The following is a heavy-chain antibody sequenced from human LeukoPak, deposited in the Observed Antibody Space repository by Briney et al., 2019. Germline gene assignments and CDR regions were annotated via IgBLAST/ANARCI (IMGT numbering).Heavy chain of an antibody. D-gene: IGHD6-19*01. CDR3: ARETSLAGFASGLGFNY. CDR1: GGSISGWY. Sequence: SETLSLTCTVSGGSISGWYWSWIRQPPGKGLEWIGYIYGSGNTNYNPSLKSRVTMSIDTSKNQFSLRLTSVTAADTATYYCARETSLAGFASGLGFNYWGQGILVTVSS. CDR2: IYGSGNT. J-gene: IGHJ4*02. V-gene: IGHV4-59*01.